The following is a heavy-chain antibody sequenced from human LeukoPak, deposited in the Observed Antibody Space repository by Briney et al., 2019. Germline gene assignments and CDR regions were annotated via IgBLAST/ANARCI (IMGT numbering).Heavy chain of an antibody. D-gene: IGHD2-15*01. Sequence: KASETLSLTCGVYGGSFSGYYWSWIRQPPGKGLEWIGEINHSGSTNYSPSLKSRVTISVDTSKNQFSLKLSSVTAADTAVYYCARGYCSDGSCYLGPWGQGTTVTVSS. J-gene: IGHJ6*02. CDR1: GGSFSGYY. CDR3: ARGYCSDGSCYLGP. V-gene: IGHV4-34*01. CDR2: INHSGST.